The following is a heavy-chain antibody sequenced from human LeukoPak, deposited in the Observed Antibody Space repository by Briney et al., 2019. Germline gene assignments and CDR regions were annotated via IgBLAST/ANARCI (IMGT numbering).Heavy chain of an antibody. J-gene: IGHJ6*04. Sequence: GGSLRLSCAASGFTLSNYGMHWVRQAPGKGLEWVAVVSYDGNYKYYAASAKGRFAISRDNSKNTLYLQMNSLRVEDAAVYYCTKDVGGLTLVRGEPYYYYGMDVWGKGTTVTVS. CDR3: TKDVGGLTLVRGEPYYYYGMDV. CDR2: VSYDGNYK. V-gene: IGHV3-30*18. CDR1: GFTLSNYG. D-gene: IGHD3-10*01.